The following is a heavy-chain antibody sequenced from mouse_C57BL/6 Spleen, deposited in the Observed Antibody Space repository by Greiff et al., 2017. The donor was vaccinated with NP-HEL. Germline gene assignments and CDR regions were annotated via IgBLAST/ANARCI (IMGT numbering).Heavy chain of an antibody. D-gene: IGHD1-2*01. Sequence: VQLQQPGAELVKPGASVTLSCKASGYTFTSYWMHWVKQRPGPGLAWIGMIHPNRGSTNYNEKFKSKATLTVDKSSSTAYMQLSSLTSEDSAVYYCARSGLRQYWYFDVWGTGTTVTVSA. CDR3: ARSGLRQYWYFDV. CDR1: GYTFTSYW. CDR2: IHPNRGST. V-gene: IGHV1-64*01. J-gene: IGHJ1*03.